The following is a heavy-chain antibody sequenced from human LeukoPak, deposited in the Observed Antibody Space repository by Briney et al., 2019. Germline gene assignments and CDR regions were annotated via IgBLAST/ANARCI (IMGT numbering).Heavy chain of an antibody. J-gene: IGHJ6*02. V-gene: IGHV3-23*01. Sequence: GSLRLSCAASGFTFSSYAMSWVRQAPGKGLEWVSSISGSGNRTYYADSVKGRFTISRDNSKNTLFLQMNSLRAEDTAVYYCAKNLYCGGGSCYPSALGMDVWGQGTTVTVSS. CDR3: AKNLYCGGGSCYPSALGMDV. CDR2: ISGSGNRT. CDR1: GFTFSSYA. D-gene: IGHD2-15*01.